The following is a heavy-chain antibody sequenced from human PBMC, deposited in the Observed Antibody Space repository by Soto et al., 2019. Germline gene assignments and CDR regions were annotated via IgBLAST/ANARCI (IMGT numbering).Heavy chain of an antibody. CDR1: GFTFSSYW. CDR3: ARDRAFAHLDRDSLGWFDL. J-gene: IGHJ5*02. D-gene: IGHD3-10*01. V-gene: IGHV3-74*01. Sequence: PGGSLRLSCAASGFTFSSYWMHWVRQAPGKGLVWVSRINSDGSSTSYADSVKGRFTISRDNAKNTLYLQMNSLRAEDTAVYYCARDRAFAHLDRDSLGWFDLWGQGTLVTVSS. CDR2: INSDGSST.